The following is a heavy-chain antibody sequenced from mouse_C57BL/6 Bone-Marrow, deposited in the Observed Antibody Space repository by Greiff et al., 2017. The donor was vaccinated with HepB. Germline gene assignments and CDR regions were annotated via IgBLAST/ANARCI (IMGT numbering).Heavy chain of an antibody. J-gene: IGHJ2*01. V-gene: IGHV5-6*01. D-gene: IGHD2-4*01. CDR3: AKHGLRLDY. Sequence: EVKLVESGGDLVKPGGSLKLSCAASGFTFSSYGMSWVRQTPDKRLEWVATISSGGSYTYYPDSVKGRFTISRDNAKNTLYLQMSSLKSEDTAMYYCAKHGLRLDYWGQGTTLTVSS. CDR2: ISSGGSYT. CDR1: GFTFSSYG.